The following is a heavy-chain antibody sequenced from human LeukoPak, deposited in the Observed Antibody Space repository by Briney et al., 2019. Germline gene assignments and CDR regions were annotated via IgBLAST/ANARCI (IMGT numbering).Heavy chain of an antibody. V-gene: IGHV1-69*04. D-gene: IGHD2-2*01. CDR3: ARDLEAINIVPAAAGDY. J-gene: IGHJ4*02. Sequence: SVKVSCKASGGTFSSYTISWVRQAPGQGLEWMGRIIPILGIANYAQKFQGRVMITADKSTSTAYMELSSLRSEDTAVYYCARDLEAINIVPAAAGDYWGQGTLVTVSS. CDR2: IIPILGIA. CDR1: GGTFSSYT.